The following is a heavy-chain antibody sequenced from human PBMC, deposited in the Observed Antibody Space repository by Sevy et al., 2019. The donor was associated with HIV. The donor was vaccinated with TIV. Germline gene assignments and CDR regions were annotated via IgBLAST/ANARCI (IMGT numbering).Heavy chain of an antibody. Sequence: SETLSLTCTVSGGSINSDHWNWIRQPPGKGLEWIGYVYYTGGTNYYPSLKNRVTISVDRTKNQFSLNLTSVTAADTAVYYCARRNDFDIWGQGTMVTVSS. J-gene: IGHJ3*02. CDR2: VYYTGGT. CDR3: ARRNDFDI. CDR1: GGSINSDH. V-gene: IGHV4-59*08.